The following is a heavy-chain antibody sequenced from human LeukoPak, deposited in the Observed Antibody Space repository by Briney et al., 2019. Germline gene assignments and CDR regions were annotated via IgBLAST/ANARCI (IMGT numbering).Heavy chain of an antibody. Sequence: GGSLRLSCAASGFTFSSYEMNWVRQAPGKGLEWVSYISSSGSTIYYADSVKGRFTISRDNAKNSLYLQMNSLRAEDTAVYYCARDKRDGTLLWFGELRTYYYMDVWGKGTTVTISS. CDR2: ISSSGSTI. CDR3: ARDKRDGTLLWFGELRTYYYMDV. J-gene: IGHJ6*03. CDR1: GFTFSSYE. D-gene: IGHD3-10*01. V-gene: IGHV3-48*03.